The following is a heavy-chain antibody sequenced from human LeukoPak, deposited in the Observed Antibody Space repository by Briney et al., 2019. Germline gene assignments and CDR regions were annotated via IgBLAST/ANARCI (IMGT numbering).Heavy chain of an antibody. V-gene: IGHV4-34*01. CDR1: GGSFSGYY. J-gene: IGHJ4*02. CDR3: ARGRYLTTGGGAAAGFLDY. CDR2: INHSGGT. Sequence: PSETLSLTCGVSGGSFSGYYWNWIRQPPGKGLEWIGEINHSGGTNYNPSLKSRVTISVDTSQKQFSLRLSSVTAADTAVYYCARGRYLTTGGGAAAGFLDYWGQGTLVTVSS. D-gene: IGHD6-13*01.